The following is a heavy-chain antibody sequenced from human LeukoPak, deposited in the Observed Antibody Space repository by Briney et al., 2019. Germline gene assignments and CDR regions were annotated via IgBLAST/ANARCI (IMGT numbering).Heavy chain of an antibody. CDR3: ARQDCTSTNCYDVRYLDF. V-gene: IGHV4-39*01. J-gene: IGHJ4*02. D-gene: IGHD2-2*01. CDR2: IYYSGST. CDR1: RGSLSSRIYY. Sequence: SETLSLTCPVSRGSLSSRIYYWRWIRQPPGKGLEWIGTIYYSGSTYYNPSLKSRVTISLDTSKNQLSLKLSSVTAADTAVYYCARQDCTSTNCYDVRYLDFWGQGTLVTVSS.